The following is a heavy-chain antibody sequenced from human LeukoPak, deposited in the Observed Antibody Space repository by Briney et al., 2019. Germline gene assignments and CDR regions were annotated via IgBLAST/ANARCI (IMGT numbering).Heavy chain of an antibody. J-gene: IGHJ4*02. D-gene: IGHD2-21*01. CDR1: GFTFSYYW. Sequence: PGGSLRLSCEASGFTFSYYWMNWVRQAPGTGLEWVANIKQDGREIYYADSVKGRFSISRDNAQTSLYLQMNSLRAEDTAVYYCARDVVFDYWGQGTLVSVSS. CDR2: IKQDGREI. V-gene: IGHV3-7*01. CDR3: ARDVVFDY.